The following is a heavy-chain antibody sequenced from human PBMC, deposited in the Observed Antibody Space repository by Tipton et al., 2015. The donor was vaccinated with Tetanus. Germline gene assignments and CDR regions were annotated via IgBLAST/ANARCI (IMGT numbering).Heavy chain of an antibody. CDR3: ARARRNDKTYWFDS. V-gene: IGHV4-30-2*01. CDR2: SYHSGQT. Sequence: TLSLTCDVSGDSISSGHSWNWIRQPPGEGLEWIGFSYHSGQTFYKSSLKSRVPISVDRSKNQFSLKLSSVTAADTAVYYCARARRNDKTYWFDSWGQGTLVIVSS. J-gene: IGHJ5*01. CDR1: GDSISSGHS.